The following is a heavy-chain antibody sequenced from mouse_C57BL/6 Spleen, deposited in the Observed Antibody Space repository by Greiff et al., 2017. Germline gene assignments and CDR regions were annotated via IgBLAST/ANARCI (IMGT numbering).Heavy chain of an antibody. J-gene: IGHJ4*01. CDR2: INPSTGGT. Sequence: VQLKESGPELVKPGASVKISCKASGYSFTGYYMNWVKQSPEKSLEWIGEINPSTGGTTYNQKFKAKATLTVDKSSSTAYMQLKSLTSEDSAVYYCARKGDYYGSSSYAMDYWGQGTSVTVSS. CDR3: ARKGDYYGSSSYAMDY. CDR1: GYSFTGYY. D-gene: IGHD1-1*01. V-gene: IGHV1-42*01.